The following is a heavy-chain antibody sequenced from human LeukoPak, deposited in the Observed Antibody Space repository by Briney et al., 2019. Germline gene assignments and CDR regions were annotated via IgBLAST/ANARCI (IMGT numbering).Heavy chain of an antibody. CDR3: ARAKVLDIVVVVAATNFDY. V-gene: IGHV4-30-4*01. Sequence: SQTLSLTCTVSGGSISSGDYYWSWIRQPPGKGLEWIGYIYYSGSTYYSPSLKSRVTISVDTSKNQFSLKLSSVTAADTAVYYCARAKVLDIVVVVAATNFDYWGQGTLVTVSS. CDR1: GGSISSGDYY. D-gene: IGHD2-15*01. CDR2: IYYSGST. J-gene: IGHJ4*02.